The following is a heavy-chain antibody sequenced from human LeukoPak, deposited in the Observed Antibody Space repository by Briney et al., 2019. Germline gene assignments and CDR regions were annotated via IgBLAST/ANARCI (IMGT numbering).Heavy chain of an antibody. D-gene: IGHD2-2*01. J-gene: IGHJ4*02. CDR2: ISYDGSNK. CDR1: GFTFSSYA. Sequence: PGGSLRLSCAASGFTFSSYAMHWVRPAPGKGLGWVAVISYDGSNKYYADSVKGRFTISRDNAKNSLYLQMNSLRAEDTAVYYCASGSNNHCSSTSCATAYWGQGTLVTVSS. CDR3: ASGSNNHCSSTSCATAY. V-gene: IGHV3-30-3*01.